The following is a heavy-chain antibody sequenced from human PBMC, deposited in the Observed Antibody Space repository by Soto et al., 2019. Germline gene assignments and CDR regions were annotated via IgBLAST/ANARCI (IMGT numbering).Heavy chain of an antibody. Sequence: QVQLQESGPGLVKPSQTLSLTCTVSGGSISSGGYYWSWIRQHPGKGLEWIGNMYYSGTTYYNPSAKSGFTLTVVASKNHFAMKMSSVTAAATAVYYGACSPPPWGQGSLVPVSS. D-gene: IGHD6-13*01. CDR2: MYYSGTT. V-gene: IGHV4-31*03. CDR1: GGSISSGGYY. CDR3: ACSPPP. J-gene: IGHJ5*02.